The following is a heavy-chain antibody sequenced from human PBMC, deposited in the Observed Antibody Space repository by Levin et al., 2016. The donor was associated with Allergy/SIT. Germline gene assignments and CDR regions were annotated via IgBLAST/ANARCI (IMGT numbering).Heavy chain of an antibody. V-gene: IGHV4-59*01. J-gene: IGHJ6*02. CDR2: IYYSGST. Sequence: WIRQPPGKGLEWIGYIYYSGSTNYNPSLKSRVTISVDTSKNQFSLKLSSVTAADTAVYYCARGSSWGNYYYYGMDVWGQGTTVTVSS. CDR3: ARGSSWGNYYYYGMDV. D-gene: IGHD6-13*01.